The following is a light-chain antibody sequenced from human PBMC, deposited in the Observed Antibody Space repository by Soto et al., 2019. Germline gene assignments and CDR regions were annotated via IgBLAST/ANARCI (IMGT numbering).Light chain of an antibody. CDR2: GAS. J-gene: IGKJ5*01. CDR3: QQYGSSPPIT. V-gene: IGKV3-20*01. CDR1: QSVSSSY. Sequence: EIVLTQSPGTLSLSPGKRATLSCRASQSVSSSYLAWYQQKPGQAPRFLIYGASSRATGIPDRFSGSGSGTDFTLTLSRLEHEDFAVYYCQQYGSSPPITFGQGTRLEIK.